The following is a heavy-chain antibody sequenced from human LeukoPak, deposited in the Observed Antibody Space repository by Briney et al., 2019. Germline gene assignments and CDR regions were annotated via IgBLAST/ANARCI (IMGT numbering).Heavy chain of an antibody. V-gene: IGHV3-30*03. CDR3: ARDLARDGYHY. CDR1: GFAFSSYG. CDR2: ISFDGSDQ. Sequence: GRSLRLSCAASGFAFSSYGMHWVRQTPGKGLEWVAVISFDGSDQDYADSVKGRFTISRDNSKNTLYLQVNSLRAEDTAVYYCARDLARDGYHYWGQGTLVTVSS. J-gene: IGHJ4*02. D-gene: IGHD5-24*01.